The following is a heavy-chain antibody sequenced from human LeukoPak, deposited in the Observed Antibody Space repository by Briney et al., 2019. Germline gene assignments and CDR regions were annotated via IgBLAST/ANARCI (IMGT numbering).Heavy chain of an antibody. Sequence: ASVKVSCKASGYTFTSYDINWVRQATGQGLEWMGWMNPNSGNTGYAQKFQGGVTITRNTSISTAYMELSSLRSEDTAVYYCARGLDGSGYPDYWGQGTLVTVSS. D-gene: IGHD3-22*01. CDR1: GYTFTSYD. J-gene: IGHJ4*02. CDR2: MNPNSGNT. CDR3: ARGLDGSGYPDY. V-gene: IGHV1-8*03.